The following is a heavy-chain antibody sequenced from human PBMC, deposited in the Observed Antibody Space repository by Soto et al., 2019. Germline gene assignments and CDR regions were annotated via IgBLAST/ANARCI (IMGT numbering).Heavy chain of an antibody. CDR3: TRQVPGWGNYYYMDV. Sequence: GGSLRLSCAASGFTFSNAWMSWVRQAPGKGLEWVGRIKSKTDGGTTDYAAPVKGRFTISRDDSKNTLYLQMNSLKTEDTAVYYCTRQVPGWGNYYYMDVWGKGTTVTVSS. D-gene: IGHD3-16*01. J-gene: IGHJ6*03. V-gene: IGHV3-15*01. CDR1: GFTFSNAW. CDR2: IKSKTDGGTT.